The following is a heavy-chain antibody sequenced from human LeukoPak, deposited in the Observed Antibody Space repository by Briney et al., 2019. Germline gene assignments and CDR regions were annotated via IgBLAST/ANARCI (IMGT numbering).Heavy chain of an antibody. CDR1: GGSISSYY. V-gene: IGHV4-59*01. Sequence: PSETLSLTCTVSGGSISSYYWSWIRQPPGKGLEWIGYIYYSGSTNYNPSLKSRVTISVDTSKNQFSLKLSSVTAADTAVYYCAREERNYYDSSGYSAIWGQGTMVTVSS. J-gene: IGHJ3*02. CDR2: IYYSGST. CDR3: AREERNYYDSSGYSAI. D-gene: IGHD3-22*01.